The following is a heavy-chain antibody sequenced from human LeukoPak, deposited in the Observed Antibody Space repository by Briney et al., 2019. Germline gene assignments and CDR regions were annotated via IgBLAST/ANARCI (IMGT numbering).Heavy chain of an antibody. CDR1: GFTFSSYA. CDR2: ISGGGGST. CDR3: ARRVLTAVATSGFDY. J-gene: IGHJ4*02. D-gene: IGHD6-13*01. V-gene: IGHV3-23*01. Sequence: GVSLRLSCAASGFTFSSYAMSWVRQAPGQGLEWVSAISGGGGSTYYADSVKGRFTISRDNSKNTLYLQMNSLRAEDTAIYYCARRVLTAVATSGFDYWGQGTLVTVSS.